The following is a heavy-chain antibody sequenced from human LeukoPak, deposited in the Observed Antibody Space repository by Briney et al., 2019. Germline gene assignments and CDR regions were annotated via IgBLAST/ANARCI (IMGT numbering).Heavy chain of an antibody. J-gene: IGHJ6*02. V-gene: IGHV1-69*04. Sequence: SVKVSCKASGGTFSSYAISWVRQAPGQGLEWMGRIIPILGIANYAQKFQGRVTITADKSTSTAYMELSSLRSEDTAVYYCARGDRRLYYYGMDVWGQGTTVTVSS. D-gene: IGHD5-24*01. CDR1: GGTFSSYA. CDR3: ARGDRRLYYYGMDV. CDR2: IIPILGIA.